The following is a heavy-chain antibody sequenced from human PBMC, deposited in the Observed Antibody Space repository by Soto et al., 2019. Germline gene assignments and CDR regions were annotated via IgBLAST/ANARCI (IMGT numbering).Heavy chain of an antibody. J-gene: IGHJ4*02. CDR2: ISAYNGNT. CDR3: ARKAGQQLFFHFDY. CDR1: GYTFTSYG. D-gene: IGHD6-13*01. Sequence: GASVKVSCKASGYTFTSYGISWVRQAPGQGLEWMGWISAYNGNTNYAQKLQGRVTMTTDTSTSTAYMELRSLRSDDTAVYYCARKAGQQLFFHFDYWGQGTLVTVSS. V-gene: IGHV1-18*01.